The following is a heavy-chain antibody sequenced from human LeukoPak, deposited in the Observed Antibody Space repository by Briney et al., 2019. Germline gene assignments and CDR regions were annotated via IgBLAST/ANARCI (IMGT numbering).Heavy chain of an antibody. CDR2: IIPIFGTA. CDR1: GGTFSNYT. V-gene: IGHV1-69*13. Sequence: SVKVSCKAAGGTFSNYTISWVRQPPGQGLEWMGAIIPIFGTANYAQKFQGRVTITADESTSTAYMELSSLRPEDTAVYYCARILSSSWYEYFHHWGQGTLVTVSS. CDR3: ARILSSSWYEYFHH. D-gene: IGHD6-19*01. J-gene: IGHJ1*01.